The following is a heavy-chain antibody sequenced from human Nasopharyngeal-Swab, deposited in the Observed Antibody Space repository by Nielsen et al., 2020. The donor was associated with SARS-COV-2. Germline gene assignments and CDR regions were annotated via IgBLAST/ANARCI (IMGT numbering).Heavy chain of an antibody. CDR1: GFTFGSYA. Sequence: GESLKISCAASGFTFGSYAMSWVRQAPGKGLAWVSTISGGGESTYDADSVKGRFTISRDNSKNTLYLQMNSLRVEDTAIYYCAKDRSVDSSGWSPFGSWGQGTLVTVSS. J-gene: IGHJ4*02. CDR2: ISGGGEST. D-gene: IGHD6-19*01. CDR3: AKDRSVDSSGWSPFGS. V-gene: IGHV3-23*01.